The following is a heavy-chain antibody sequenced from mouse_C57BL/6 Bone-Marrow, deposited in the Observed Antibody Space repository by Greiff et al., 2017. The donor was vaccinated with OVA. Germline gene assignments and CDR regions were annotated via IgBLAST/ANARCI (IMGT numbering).Heavy chain of an antibody. Sequence: QVQLKESGPELVKPGASVKISCKASGYSFTSYYIHWVKQRPGQGLEWIGWIYPGSGNTKYNEKFKGKATLTADTSSSTAYMQLSSLTSEDSAVYYCARHYGSPYAMDYWGQGTSVTVSS. CDR2: IYPGSGNT. V-gene: IGHV1-66*01. CDR1: GYSFTSYY. J-gene: IGHJ4*01. D-gene: IGHD1-1*01. CDR3: ARHYGSPYAMDY.